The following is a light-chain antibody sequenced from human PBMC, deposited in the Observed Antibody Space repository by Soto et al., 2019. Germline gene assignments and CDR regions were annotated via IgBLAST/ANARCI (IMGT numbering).Light chain of an antibody. CDR3: QSYDSDVTGYV. J-gene: IGLJ1*01. CDR1: SSNIGGNS. V-gene: IGLV1-51*01. Sequence: QSVLTQPPSVSAAPGQKVTISCSGSSSNIGGNSVSWYQQLPGTAPKLLIYDDNKRPSGIPDRFSGSKSGTSATLGITGFQTGDEAEYYCQSYDSDVTGYVFGTGTKVTVL. CDR2: DDN.